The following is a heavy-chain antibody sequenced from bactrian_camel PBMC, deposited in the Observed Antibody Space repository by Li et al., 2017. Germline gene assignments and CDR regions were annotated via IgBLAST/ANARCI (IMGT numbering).Heavy chain of an antibody. CDR1: GYTYTLYC. Sequence: HVQLVESGGGSVQAGGSTRLSCAASGYTYTLYCMAWFRQAPGKEREGVASLASDGSSIYANSLKGRFTISRDNAKNTLYLQMNSLMPEDTAMYYCAADPPRSWYTDGDCVKEDYDYWGQGTQVTVS. V-gene: IGHV3S53*01. D-gene: IGHD2*01. CDR2: LASDGSS. J-gene: IGHJ4*01. CDR3: AADPPRSWYTDGDCVKEDYDY.